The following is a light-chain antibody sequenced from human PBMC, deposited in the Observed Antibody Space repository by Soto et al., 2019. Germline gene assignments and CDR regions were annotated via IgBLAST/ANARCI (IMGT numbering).Light chain of an antibody. CDR3: QQSHTTPIT. V-gene: IGKV3-15*01. Sequence: EVLMTQCPATLSVSPGERATLSCRASQSVNSNLALYQQKPGQAPRLLIYGASSRATVIPARFSGSGSGTDFTLTISSLQPEDFATYYCQQSHTTPITFGQGTRLEIK. CDR1: QSVNSN. CDR2: GAS. J-gene: IGKJ5*01.